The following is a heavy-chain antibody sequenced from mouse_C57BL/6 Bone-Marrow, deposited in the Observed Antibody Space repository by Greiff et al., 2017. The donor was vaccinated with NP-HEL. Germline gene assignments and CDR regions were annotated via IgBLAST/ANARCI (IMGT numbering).Heavy chain of an antibody. CDR1: GFNIKDDY. V-gene: IGHV14-4*01. D-gene: IGHD1-1*01. J-gene: IGHJ2*01. Sequence: EVMLVESGAELVRPGASVKLSCTASGFNIKDDYMHWVKQRPEQGLEWIGWIDPENGDTEYASKFQGKATITADTSSNTAYLQLSSLTSEDTAVYYCTVLSTVVARYYWGQGTTLTVSS. CDR3: TVLSTVVARYY. CDR2: IDPENGDT.